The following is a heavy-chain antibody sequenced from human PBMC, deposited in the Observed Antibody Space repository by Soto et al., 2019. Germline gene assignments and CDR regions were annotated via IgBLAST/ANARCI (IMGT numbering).Heavy chain of an antibody. J-gene: IGHJ6*02. Sequence: VKVSCKASGGTFSSYAISWVRQAPGQGLEWMGGIIPIFGTANYAQKFQGRVTITADESTSTAYMELSSLRSEDTAVYYCARSMVRGVIITDYYYYGMDVWGQGTTVTVSS. D-gene: IGHD3-10*01. CDR3: ARSMVRGVIITDYYYYGMDV. V-gene: IGHV1-69*01. CDR1: GGTFSSYA. CDR2: IIPIFGTA.